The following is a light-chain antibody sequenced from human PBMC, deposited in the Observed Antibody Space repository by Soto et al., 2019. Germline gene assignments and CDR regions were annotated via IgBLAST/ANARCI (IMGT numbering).Light chain of an antibody. CDR2: DAS. J-gene: IGKJ2*01. Sequence: DIQMTQSPSSLSASVGDSVTITCQASQDIRNYLNWYQQKPGKAPKLLIYDASSLESGVPSRFSGSGSGTEFTLTISSLQPDDFATYYCQQYNSYLYTFGQGTKVDIK. CDR3: QQYNSYLYT. CDR1: QDIRNY. V-gene: IGKV1-5*01.